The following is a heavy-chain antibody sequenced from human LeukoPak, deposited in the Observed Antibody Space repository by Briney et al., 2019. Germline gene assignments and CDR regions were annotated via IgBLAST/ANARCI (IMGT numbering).Heavy chain of an antibody. CDR1: GFTFSSYS. Sequence: PGGSLRLSCAASGFTFSSYSMNWVRQAPGKGLEWVSYISSSGSTIYYADSVKGRFTISRDNAKNSLYLQMNSLRAEDTAVYYCARGAYSSYYFDYWGQGTLVTVSS. D-gene: IGHD6-13*01. J-gene: IGHJ4*02. CDR3: ARGAYSSYYFDY. CDR2: ISSSGSTI. V-gene: IGHV3-48*04.